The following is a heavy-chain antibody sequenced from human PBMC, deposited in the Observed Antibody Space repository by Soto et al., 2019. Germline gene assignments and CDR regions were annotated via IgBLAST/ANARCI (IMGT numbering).Heavy chain of an antibody. CDR2: IYYSGST. CDR3: ARDLGGETGGVYYYGMDV. CDR1: GGSVSSSSYY. D-gene: IGHD7-27*01. J-gene: IGHJ6*02. Sequence: QVQLQESGPGLVKPSETLSLTCTVSGGSVSSSSYYWSWIRQPPGKGLEWIGYIYYSGSTNYNPSLKSRVTISVDTSKNQFSLKLSSVTAADTAVYYCARDLGGETGGVYYYGMDVWGQGTTVTVSS. V-gene: IGHV4-61*01.